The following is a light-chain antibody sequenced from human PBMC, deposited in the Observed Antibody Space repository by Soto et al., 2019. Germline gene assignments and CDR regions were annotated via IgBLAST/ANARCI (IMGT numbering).Light chain of an antibody. V-gene: IGKV3-15*01. CDR2: SAS. Sequence: ELVMTQSPATLFLAPGQRATLSCRVSQSVSSKLAWYQQRPDQAPRLLIYSASTRATGIPARFSGSGSGTEFTLTISSLQPEDFAVYYCHQYNHWLTWTFGQGSKVDIK. CDR3: HQYNHWLTWT. J-gene: IGKJ1*01. CDR1: QSVSSK.